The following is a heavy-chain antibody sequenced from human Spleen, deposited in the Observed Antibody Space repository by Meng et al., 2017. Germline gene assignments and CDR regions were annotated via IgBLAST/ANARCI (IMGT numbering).Heavy chain of an antibody. J-gene: IGHJ5*02. Sequence: QPQLQEAGPGLVKPSEALFLHFSVSGGSISTSGYYWGWIRQPAGKGLEWIGSIGHSGITSYTPSLKSRVTVSIETSKSQFSLKLTSVTAADTAVYYCVRSSGWVRTGFDPWGQGTLVTVSS. CDR1: GGSISTSGYY. V-gene: IGHV4-39*01. CDR3: VRSSGWVRTGFDP. D-gene: IGHD6-19*01. CDR2: IGHSGIT.